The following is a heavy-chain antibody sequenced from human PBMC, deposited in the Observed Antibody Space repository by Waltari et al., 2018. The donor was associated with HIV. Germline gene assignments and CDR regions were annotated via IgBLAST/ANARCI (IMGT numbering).Heavy chain of an antibody. D-gene: IGHD2-2*01. CDR2: IYYSGST. V-gene: IGHV4-30-4*01. CDR3: ARAGSVFGTSPYGMDV. Sequence: QVQLQESGPGLVKPSQTLSLTCTVSGGSISSGDYYWSWIRQPPGKGLEWIGYIYYSGSTYYNPSLMSRVTISVDTSKTQFSLKLSSVSAADTAVYYCARAGSVFGTSPYGMDVWGQGTTVTVSS. J-gene: IGHJ6*02. CDR1: GGSISSGDYY.